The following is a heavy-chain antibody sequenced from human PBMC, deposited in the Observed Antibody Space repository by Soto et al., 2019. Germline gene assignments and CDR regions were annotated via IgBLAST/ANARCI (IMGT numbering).Heavy chain of an antibody. CDR1: GYTFTSYD. V-gene: IGHV1-8*01. CDR2: MNPSSGNT. Sequence: ASVKVSCKASGYTFTSYDINWVRQATGQGLEWMGWMNPSSGNTGYAQKFQGRVTMTRNTSISTAYMELSSLRSEDTAVYYCARGEGGHDYGDYYYYTDFCGKGITVTVSS. J-gene: IGHJ6*03. D-gene: IGHD4-17*01. CDR3: ARGEGGHDYGDYYYYTDF.